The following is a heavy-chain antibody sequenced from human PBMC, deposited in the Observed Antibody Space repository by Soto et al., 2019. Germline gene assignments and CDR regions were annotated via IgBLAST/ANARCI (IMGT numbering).Heavy chain of an antibody. V-gene: IGHV3-23*01. CDR3: AKVPSAAPFFDS. D-gene: IGHD2-15*01. Sequence: EVQVLESEGDLIQPGGSLRLSCAASGLAFDSHGIHWVRQAPGKGLEWVSGVSPSGGITYYSDSVKGRFTVSRDNSQNTVHLQMNSLRAEDTAVYYCAKVPSAAPFFDSWGQGTLVTVSS. J-gene: IGHJ4*02. CDR2: VSPSGGIT. CDR1: GLAFDSHG.